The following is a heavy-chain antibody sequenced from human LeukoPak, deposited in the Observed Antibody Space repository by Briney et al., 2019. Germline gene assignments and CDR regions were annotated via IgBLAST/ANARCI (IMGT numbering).Heavy chain of an antibody. CDR1: GFTFGDYA. Sequence: PGGSLRLSCTASGFTFGDYAMSWFRQAPGKGLEWVGFIRSKAYGGTTEYAASVKGRFTISRDDSKSIAYLQMNSLKTEDTAVYYCTRESYDSSGYYPVYWGQGTLVTVSS. CDR2: IRSKAYGGTT. D-gene: IGHD3-22*01. J-gene: IGHJ4*02. CDR3: TRESYDSSGYYPVY. V-gene: IGHV3-49*03.